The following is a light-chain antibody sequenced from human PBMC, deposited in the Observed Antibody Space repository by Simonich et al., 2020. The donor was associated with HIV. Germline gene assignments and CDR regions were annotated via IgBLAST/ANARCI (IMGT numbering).Light chain of an antibody. V-gene: IGKV4-1*01. CDR3: QQYYSTPIT. J-gene: IGKJ5*01. Sequence: DIVMTQSPDSLAVSLGERATVNCRSSRSVLYRSNNKNYLAWYQPKPGQPPTLLICWAATRESGVPDRFSGSGSGTDFTLTISSLQAEAVAVYYCQQYYSTPITFGQGTRLELK. CDR1: RSVLYRSNNKNY. CDR2: WAA.